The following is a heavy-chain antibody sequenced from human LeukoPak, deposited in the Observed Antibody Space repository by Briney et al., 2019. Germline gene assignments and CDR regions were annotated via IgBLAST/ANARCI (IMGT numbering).Heavy chain of an antibody. D-gene: IGHD1-7*01. CDR1: GGSFSGYY. J-gene: IGHJ4*02. CDR3: ARLGWNYETWHFDY. Sequence: PSETLSLTCAVYGGSFSGYYWSWIRQPPGKGLEWIGEINHSGSTNYNPSLKSRVTISVDTSKNQFSLKLSSVTAADTAVYYCARLGWNYETWHFDYWGQGTLVTVSS. CDR2: INHSGST. V-gene: IGHV4-34*01.